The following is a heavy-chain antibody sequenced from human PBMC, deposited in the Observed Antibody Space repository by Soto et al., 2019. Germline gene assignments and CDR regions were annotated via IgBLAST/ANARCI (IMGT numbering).Heavy chain of an antibody. CDR3: VLDHPVLGELSAGNY. V-gene: IGHV4-34*01. D-gene: IGHD3-16*02. CDR1: GGSFSNYY. J-gene: IGHJ4*02. CDR2: INHSGTT. Sequence: QVQLQQWGAGLLKPSETLSLTCAVYGGSFSNYYWNWIRQPPGKGLEWIGEINHSGTTNYNPSLTSRVTLSVDMSKNRFSLKVRSVTAADTAVYYCVLDHPVLGELSAGNYWGQGTLVTVSS.